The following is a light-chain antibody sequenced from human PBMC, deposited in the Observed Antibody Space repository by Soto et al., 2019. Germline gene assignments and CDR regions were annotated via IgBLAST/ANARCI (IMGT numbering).Light chain of an antibody. CDR1: SSNIGAGSD. CDR2: GNT. J-gene: IGLJ1*01. V-gene: IGLV1-40*01. CDR3: FSYTSSGTYV. Sequence: QSVLTQPPSISGAPGQRVTISCTGSSSNIGAGSDVHWYHQLPGTAPKLLIYGNTNRPSGVPDRFSGSKSGTSASLAIAGLQTEDEGDYYRFSYTSSGTYVFGTGTKVTVL.